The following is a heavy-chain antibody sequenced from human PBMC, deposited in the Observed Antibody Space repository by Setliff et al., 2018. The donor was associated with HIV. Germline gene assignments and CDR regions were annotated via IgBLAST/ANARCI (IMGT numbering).Heavy chain of an antibody. CDR1: GGSINSDSHF. CDR2: VYRSGST. J-gene: IGHJ6*03. D-gene: IGHD6-6*01. CDR3: ARVPKTPIAAPYYYYMDV. Sequence: SETLSLTCTVSGGSINSDSHFWTWIRQPAGKALEWIGHVYRSGSTKYNPSLKSRVTMSVDTSKNEFSLRVSSVTASDTAMYYCARVPKTPIAAPYYYYMDVWGRGTTVTVSS. V-gene: IGHV4-61*09.